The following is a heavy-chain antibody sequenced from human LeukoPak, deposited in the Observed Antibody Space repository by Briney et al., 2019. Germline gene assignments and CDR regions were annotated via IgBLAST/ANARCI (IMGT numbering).Heavy chain of an antibody. D-gene: IGHD3-10*01. CDR2: IYTSGST. CDR3: ARDSYDYFDY. J-gene: IGHJ4*02. CDR1: GGSISSGSYY. V-gene: IGHV4-61*02. Sequence: TLSLTCTVSGGSISSGSYYWSWIRQPAGKGLEWIGRIYTSGSTNYNPSLKSRVTISVDTSKNQFSLKLSSVTAADTAVYYCARDSYDYFDYWGQGTLVTVSS.